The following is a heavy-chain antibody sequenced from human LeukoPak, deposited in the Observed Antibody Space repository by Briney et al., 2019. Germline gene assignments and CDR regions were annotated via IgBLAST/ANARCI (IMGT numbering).Heavy chain of an antibody. Sequence: PSEILSLTCTVSGGSISSWSKYWGWIRQPPGKGLEWIGGISYSGSTYYNLSLKSRVTMSVDTSNNQFSLKLSSVTAADAAVYYCARLPDDGGYWGQGTLVTVSS. J-gene: IGHJ4*02. CDR3: ARLPDDGGY. D-gene: IGHD6-13*01. V-gene: IGHV4-39*01. CDR1: GGSISSWSKY. CDR2: ISYSGST.